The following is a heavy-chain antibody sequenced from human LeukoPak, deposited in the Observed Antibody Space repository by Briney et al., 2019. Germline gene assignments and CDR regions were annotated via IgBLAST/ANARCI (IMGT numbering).Heavy chain of an antibody. J-gene: IGHJ2*01. D-gene: IGHD2-21*02. CDR1: GGSFSGYY. CDR3: ARHVSPDLRIVVVTSDWYFDL. CDR2: ISFGGGT. Sequence: SETLSLTCAVYGGSFSGYYWSWIRQPPGKELEWIGSISFGGGTSYNSSLKSRVTIFVDTSKNQFSLRLTSVTAADTAVYYCARHVSPDLRIVVVTSDWYFDLWGRGTMVTVSS. V-gene: IGHV4-34*01.